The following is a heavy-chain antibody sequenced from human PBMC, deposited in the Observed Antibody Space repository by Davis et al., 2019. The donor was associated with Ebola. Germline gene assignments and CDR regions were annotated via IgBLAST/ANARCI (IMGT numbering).Heavy chain of an antibody. CDR1: GFVFSGFV. J-gene: IGHJ5*02. CDR3: LRQVPGTGTTDR. D-gene: IGHD1-1*01. V-gene: IGHV3-23*01. CDR2: LGLSADT. Sequence: GESLKISCAASGFVFSGFVMSWVRRAPGKGLEWVSTLGLSADTYYADSVKGRFSISRDNSKNTLHLQMNSLKTEDTARYFCLRQVPGTGTTDRWGQGTLVTVSS.